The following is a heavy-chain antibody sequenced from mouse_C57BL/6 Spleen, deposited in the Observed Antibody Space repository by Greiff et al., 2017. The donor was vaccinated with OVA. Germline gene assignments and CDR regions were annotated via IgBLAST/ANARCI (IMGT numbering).Heavy chain of an antibody. CDR1: GYTFTDYN. J-gene: IGHJ3*01. CDR2: INPNNGGT. V-gene: IGHV1-18*01. D-gene: IGHD1-1*01. Sequence: VQLKQSGPELVKPGASVKIPCKASGYTFTDYNMDWVKQSHGKSLEWIGDINPNNGGTIYNQKFKGKATLTVDKSSSTAYMELRSLTSEDTAVYYCARSRYYYGLAYWGQGTLVTVSA. CDR3: ARSRYYYGLAY.